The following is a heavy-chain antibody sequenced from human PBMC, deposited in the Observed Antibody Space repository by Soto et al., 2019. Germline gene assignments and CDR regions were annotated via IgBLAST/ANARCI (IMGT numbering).Heavy chain of an antibody. Sequence: EVQLLESGGGLVQPGGSLRLSCAASGFTFSNYAMNWVRQAPGEGLEWVSAISNSFSDGNTHYADSVKGRFTISRDNEKNTVFLEMNSLRAEDTAVYYCAKVFSPEGGNYFDYWGQGTLVTVSS. J-gene: IGHJ4*02. CDR3: AKVFSPEGGNYFDY. CDR1: GFTFSNYA. CDR2: ISNSFSDGNT. V-gene: IGHV3-23*01.